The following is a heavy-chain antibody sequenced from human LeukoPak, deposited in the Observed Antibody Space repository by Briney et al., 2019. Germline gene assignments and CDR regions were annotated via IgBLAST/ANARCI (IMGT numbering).Heavy chain of an antibody. J-gene: IGHJ3*02. CDR1: GYSFTSYW. CDR2: IYPGDSDT. D-gene: IGHD6-13*01. Sequence: GESLKISCKGSGYSFTSYWIGWVRQMPGKGLEWMGIIYPGDSDTRYSPSSQGQVTISADKSISTAYLQWSSLKASDTAMYYCARPSLYSSSWPGAFDIWGQGTMVTVSS. V-gene: IGHV5-51*01. CDR3: ARPSLYSSSWPGAFDI.